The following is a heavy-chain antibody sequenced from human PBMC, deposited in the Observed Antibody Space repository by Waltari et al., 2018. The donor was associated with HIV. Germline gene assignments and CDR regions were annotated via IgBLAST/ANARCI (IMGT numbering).Heavy chain of an antibody. D-gene: IGHD6-19*01. Sequence: QVHLMQTGAEVKKPGASVKVSCKASGYTLTDYHLPWVRQAPGHGLEWMAWISPNRSRTSYAQRFQGRVTVTRDTSINTAYIELSSLRSDDTAVDYCARVREDQWLVPVFYYFAMDVWGQATTVTVSS. CDR2: ISPNRSRT. V-gene: IGHV1-2*02. CDR3: ARVREDQWLVPVFYYFAMDV. J-gene: IGHJ6*02. CDR1: GYTLTDYH.